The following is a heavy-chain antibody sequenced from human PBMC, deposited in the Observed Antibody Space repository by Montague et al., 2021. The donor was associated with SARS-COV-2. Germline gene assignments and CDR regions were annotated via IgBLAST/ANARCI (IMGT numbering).Heavy chain of an antibody. Sequence: TLSLTCTVSGGSISSGGYYWSWIRQHPGKGLEWIGYIYYSGSTYYNPSLKSRVTISVDTSKNQFSLKLSSVTAADTAVYYCARDVLAWSYYGSGSYSDGIDVWGQGTTVTVSS. D-gene: IGHD3-10*01. V-gene: IGHV4-31*03. CDR3: ARDVLAWSYYGSGSYSDGIDV. CDR1: GGSISSGGYY. CDR2: IYYSGST. J-gene: IGHJ6*02.